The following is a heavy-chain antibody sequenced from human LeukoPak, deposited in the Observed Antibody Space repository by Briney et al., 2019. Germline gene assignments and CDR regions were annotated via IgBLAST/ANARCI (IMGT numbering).Heavy chain of an antibody. J-gene: IGHJ4*02. V-gene: IGHV4-59*08. CDR3: ARTYCSTNACPFDR. CDR1: GGSISTYY. D-gene: IGHD2-2*01. Sequence: SETLSLTCTVSGGSISTYYWSWIRQPPGKGLECLGFIFHTGTTNYNPSLKSRVTISVDTSKNQFSLQLSSVTAADTAIYYCARTYCSTNACPFDRWGQGTLVTVSS. CDR2: IFHTGTT.